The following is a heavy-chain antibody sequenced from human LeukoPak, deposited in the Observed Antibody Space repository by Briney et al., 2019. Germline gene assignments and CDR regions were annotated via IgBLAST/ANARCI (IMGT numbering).Heavy chain of an antibody. CDR2: ISGSGENT. CDR3: AKDRRSSSPRTFDY. CDR1: GFTFSSYA. D-gene: IGHD6-6*01. Sequence: PGGSLRLSCAASGFTFSSYAVSWVRQAPGKGLEWVSTISGSGENTYYADSVKGRFTISRDNSQNTLYLQMNSLRAEDTAVYYCAKDRRSSSPRTFDYWGQGTLVTVSS. V-gene: IGHV3-23*01. J-gene: IGHJ4*02.